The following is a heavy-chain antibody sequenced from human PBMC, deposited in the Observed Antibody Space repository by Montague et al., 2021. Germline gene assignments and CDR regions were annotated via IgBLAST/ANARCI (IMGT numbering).Heavy chain of an antibody. J-gene: IGHJ4*02. Sequence: SETLSLTCDVSGGSVSSPDWWSCVRQAPGKGLEWIGDIYHNGNTNFNSSLKRRVTISVDKSKNQFSLQLTSVTAADTAVYYCATWPAYRTTWYYFDSWGQGTQVSVSS. D-gene: IGHD4-11*01. CDR1: GGSVSSPDW. CDR3: ATWPAYRTTWYYFDS. V-gene: IGHV4-4*02. CDR2: IYHNGNT.